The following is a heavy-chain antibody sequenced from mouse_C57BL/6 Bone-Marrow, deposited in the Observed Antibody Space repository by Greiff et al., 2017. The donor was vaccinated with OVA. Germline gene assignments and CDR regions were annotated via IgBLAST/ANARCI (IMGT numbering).Heavy chain of an antibody. Sequence: VQLQQSGAELVKSGASVKISCKASGYTFTDYYINWVKQRPGQGLEWIGKIGPGSGSTYYNEKFKGKATLTADKSSNTAYMQLRCLTSDDSAVYFRARGGGNYGMYYFDYWGQGTTRTVSS. CDR2: IGPGSGST. D-gene: IGHD1-1*01. V-gene: IGHV1-77*01. CDR3: ARGGGNYGMYYFDY. CDR1: GYTFTDYY. J-gene: IGHJ2*01.